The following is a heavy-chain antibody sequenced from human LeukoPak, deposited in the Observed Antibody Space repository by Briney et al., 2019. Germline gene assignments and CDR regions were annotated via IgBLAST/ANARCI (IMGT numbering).Heavy chain of an antibody. CDR2: IYPKDGST. CDR3: ARDQEGFDY. Sequence: ASVKASCKASGYTFTSNYIHWVRQAPGQGLEWMGMIYPKDGSTSYAQKFQGRVTVTRDTSTSTVHMELSGLRSEDTAVYYCARDQEGFDYWGQGTLVTVSS. V-gene: IGHV1-46*01. J-gene: IGHJ4*02. CDR1: GYTFTSNY.